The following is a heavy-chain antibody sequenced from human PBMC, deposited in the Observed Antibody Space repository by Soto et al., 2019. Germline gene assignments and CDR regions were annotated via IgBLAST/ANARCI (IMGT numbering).Heavy chain of an antibody. CDR3: ARDSGIDAFDI. Sequence: ASVKVSCKASGGTFSSYAISWVRQAPGQGLEWMGGIIPIFGTADYAQKFQGRVTITAGESTSTAYMELSSPRSEDTAVYYCARDSGIDAFDIWGQGTMVTVSS. V-gene: IGHV1-69*13. CDR1: GGTFSSYA. D-gene: IGHD5-12*01. J-gene: IGHJ3*02. CDR2: IIPIFGTA.